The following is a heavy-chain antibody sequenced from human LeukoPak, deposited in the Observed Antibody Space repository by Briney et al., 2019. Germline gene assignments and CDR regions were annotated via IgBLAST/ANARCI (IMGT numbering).Heavy chain of an antibody. V-gene: IGHV4-34*01. D-gene: IGHD6-6*01. CDR3: ARGWGIAPRAGEGRPNWFDP. CDR1: GGSFSGYY. CDR2: INHSGST. J-gene: IGHJ5*02. Sequence: SETLSLTCAVYGGSFSGYYWSWIRQPPGKGLEWIGEINHSGSTNYNPSLKSRVTISVDTSKNQFSLKLSSVTAADTAVYYCARGWGIAPRAGEGRPNWFDPWGQGTLVTVSS.